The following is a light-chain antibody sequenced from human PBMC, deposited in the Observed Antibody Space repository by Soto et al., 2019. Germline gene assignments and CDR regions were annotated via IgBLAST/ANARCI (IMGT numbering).Light chain of an antibody. CDR1: ASNVGNNY. CDR2: NNG. V-gene: IGLV1-47*01. CDR3: AARDDNLIGVV. J-gene: IGLJ2*01. Sequence: QSVLTQPPSVSGAPGQRVTISCSGSASNVGNNYVSWYQQLPGTAPKLLISNNGQRPSGVPDRFSASKSGTSASLAISGLRSEDEAEYSCAARDDNLIGVVFGGGTKLTVL.